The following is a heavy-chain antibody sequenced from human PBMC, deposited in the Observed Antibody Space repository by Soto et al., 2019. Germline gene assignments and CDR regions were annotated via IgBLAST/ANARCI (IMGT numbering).Heavy chain of an antibody. D-gene: IGHD2-15*01. CDR3: VRARTVVSTNDY. CDR1: GYTFTSYG. Sequence: ASVKVSCKASGYTFTSYGINWVRQATGQGLEWMGWMNPNLGNSGYAQKFQGRVTMTRNTSIGTAYMELSSLRSEDTAVYYCVRARTVVSTNDYWGQGTLVTVSS. J-gene: IGHJ4*02. CDR2: MNPNLGNS. V-gene: IGHV1-8*01.